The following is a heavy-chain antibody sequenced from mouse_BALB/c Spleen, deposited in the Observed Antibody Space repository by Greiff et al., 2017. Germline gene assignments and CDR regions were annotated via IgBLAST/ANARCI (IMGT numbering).Heavy chain of an antibody. D-gene: IGHD4-1*02. CDR1: GFTFSSFG. Sequence: EVHLVESGGGLVQPGGSRKLSCAASGFTFSSFGMHWVRQAPEKGLEWVAYISSGSSTIYYADTVKGRFTISRDNPKNTLFLQMTSLRSEDTAMYYCARGTQLGLFAYWGQGTLVTVSA. CDR2: ISSGSSTI. J-gene: IGHJ3*01. V-gene: IGHV5-17*02. CDR3: ARGTQLGLFAY.